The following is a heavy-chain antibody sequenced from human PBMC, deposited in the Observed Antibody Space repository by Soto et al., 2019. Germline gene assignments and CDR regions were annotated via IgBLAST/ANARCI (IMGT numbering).Heavy chain of an antibody. Sequence: QVQLVQSGAEVKKPGASVKVSCKASGYTFTSYGISWVRQAPGQGLEWMGWISAYNGNTNYAQKLQGRVTMTTDTSTSTAYVELRSLGSGDTAVYYCARDEDSSGGSCSTAYCYWYGMDFWGQGTTVSAS. CDR3: ARDEDSSGGSCSTAYCYWYGMDF. V-gene: IGHV1-18*04. J-gene: IGHJ6*02. CDR1: GYTFTSYG. D-gene: IGHD2-15*01. CDR2: ISAYNGNT.